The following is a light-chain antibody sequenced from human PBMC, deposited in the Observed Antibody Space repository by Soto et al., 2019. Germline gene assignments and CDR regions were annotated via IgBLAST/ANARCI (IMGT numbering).Light chain of an antibody. V-gene: IGKV3-15*01. J-gene: IGKJ1*01. CDR3: QQYNNWPPVT. CDR1: QSVSSN. CDR2: GAS. Sequence: EIVMTQSPATLSVSPGERATLSCRASQSVSSNLAWYQQKPGQAPRLLIYGASTRATGIPARFSGSGSGTEFTLTISSLQSEDFTVYYCQQYNNWPPVTFGQGTKVDIK.